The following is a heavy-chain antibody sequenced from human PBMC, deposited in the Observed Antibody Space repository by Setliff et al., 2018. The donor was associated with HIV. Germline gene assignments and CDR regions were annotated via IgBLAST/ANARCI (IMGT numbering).Heavy chain of an antibody. CDR3: AIGYGYGQGCFDH. J-gene: IGHJ4*02. D-gene: IGHD2-2*03. Sequence: SETLSLTCAVSGYSISSGYYGGWIRQTLGKGLEWIGSMYHGASTYYNPSLKSRVTISVDTSKNQFSLKLTSMTATDTAVYYCAIGYGYGQGCFDHWGQGIRVTVSS. CDR1: GYSISSGYY. CDR2: MYHGAST. V-gene: IGHV4-38-2*01.